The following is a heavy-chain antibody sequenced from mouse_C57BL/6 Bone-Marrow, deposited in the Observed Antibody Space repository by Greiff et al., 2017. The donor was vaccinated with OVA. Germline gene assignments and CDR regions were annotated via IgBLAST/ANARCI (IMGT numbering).Heavy chain of an antibody. V-gene: IGHV1-62-2*01. Sequence: VQRVESGAELVKPGASVKLSCKASGYTFTEYTIHWVKQRSGQGLEWIGWFYPGSGSIKYNEKFKDKATLTADKSSSTVYMELSRLTSEDSAVYFCARHRITTVVADYYAMDYWGQGTSVTVSS. CDR3: ARHRITTVVADYYAMDY. J-gene: IGHJ4*01. D-gene: IGHD1-1*01. CDR1: GYTFTEYT. CDR2: FYPGSGSI.